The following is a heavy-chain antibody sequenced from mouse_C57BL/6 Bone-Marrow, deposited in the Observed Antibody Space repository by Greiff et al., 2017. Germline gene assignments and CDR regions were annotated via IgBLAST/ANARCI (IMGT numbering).Heavy chain of an antibody. CDR3: TTAQATSFAY. CDR2: IYPGNSDT. D-gene: IGHD3-2*02. CDR1: GYTFTSYW. Sequence: EVQLVESGTVLARPGASVKMSCKTSGYTFTSYWMHWVKQRPGQGLEWIGAIYPGNSDTSYNQKFKGKAKLTAVTSASTAYMELSSLTNEDSAVYYCTTAQATSFAYWGQGTLVTVSA. J-gene: IGHJ3*01. V-gene: IGHV1-5*01.